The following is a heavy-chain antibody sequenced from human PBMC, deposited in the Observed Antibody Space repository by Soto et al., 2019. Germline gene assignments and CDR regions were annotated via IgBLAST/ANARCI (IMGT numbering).Heavy chain of an antibody. CDR2: IWYDGSNK. D-gene: IGHD6-19*01. Sequence: QVQLVESGGGVVQPGRSLRLSCAASGFTFSSYGMHWVRQAPGKGLEWVAVIWYDGSNKYYADSVKGRFTTSRDNSKDTLYVQMNSLGAEDTAVYYCASLSGWQAWGQGTLVIVSS. CDR3: ASLSGWQA. CDR1: GFTFSSYG. V-gene: IGHV3-33*01. J-gene: IGHJ5*02.